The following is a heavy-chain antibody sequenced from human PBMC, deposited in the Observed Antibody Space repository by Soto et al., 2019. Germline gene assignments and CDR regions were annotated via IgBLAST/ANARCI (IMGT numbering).Heavy chain of an antibody. J-gene: IGHJ6*03. CDR2: ITSGGASI. D-gene: IGHD2-15*01. V-gene: IGHV3-21*06. Sequence: EVQLVESGGGLVKPGGSLRLSCAASGFTFSSYTMHWVRQAPGKGLEWVSSITSGGASIYYADSVRGRFTISRDNANAKNSLYLQMNSLGAEDTAVYYCARDGSEGSGAIGYYYYMDVWGKGTTVTVSS. CDR1: GFTFSSYT. CDR3: ARDGSEGSGAIGYYYYMDV.